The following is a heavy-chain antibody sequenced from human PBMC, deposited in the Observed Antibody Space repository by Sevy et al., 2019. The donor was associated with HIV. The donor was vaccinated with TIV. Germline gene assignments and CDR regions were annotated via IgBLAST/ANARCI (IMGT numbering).Heavy chain of an antibody. Sequence: GGSLRLSCAASGFTFSSYAMTWVRQAPGMGLEWVSGISASGASTYYADSVKGRFTISRDNSKNTLYLQINSLRAEDTAVYYCAKLSCSDGNCFSIDYWGQGTLVTVSS. CDR2: ISASGAST. CDR3: AKLSCSDGNCFSIDY. V-gene: IGHV3-23*01. D-gene: IGHD2-15*01. CDR1: GFTFSSYA. J-gene: IGHJ4*02.